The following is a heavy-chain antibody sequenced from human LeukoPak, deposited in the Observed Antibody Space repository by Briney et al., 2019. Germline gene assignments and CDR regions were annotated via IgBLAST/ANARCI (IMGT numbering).Heavy chain of an antibody. CDR3: ARASSSRSKNWFDP. CDR1: GYTFTSYD. J-gene: IGHJ5*02. CDR2: MNPNSGNT. Sequence: ASVKVSCKASGYTFTSYDINWVRQATGQGLEWMGWMNPNSGNTGYAQKFQGRVTMTRNTSISTAYMELSSLRSDDTAVYYCARASSSRSKNWFDPWGQGTLVTVSS. V-gene: IGHV1-8*01. D-gene: IGHD6-13*01.